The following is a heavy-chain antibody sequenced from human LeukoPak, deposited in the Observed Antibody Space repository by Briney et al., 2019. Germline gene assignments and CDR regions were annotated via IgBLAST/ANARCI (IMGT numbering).Heavy chain of an antibody. CDR2: INHSGST. CDR1: GGSFSGYY. Sequence: SETLSLTCAVYGGSFSGYYWSWIRQPPGKGLEWIGEINHSGSTNYNPSLKSRVTISVDTSKNQFSLKLSSVTAADTAVYYCASGDDYGTYWGQGTLVTVSS. V-gene: IGHV4-34*01. J-gene: IGHJ4*02. D-gene: IGHD4-17*01. CDR3: ASGDDYGTY.